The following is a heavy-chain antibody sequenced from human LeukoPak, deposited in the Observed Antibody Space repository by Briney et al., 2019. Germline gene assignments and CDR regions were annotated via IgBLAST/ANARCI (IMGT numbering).Heavy chain of an antibody. D-gene: IGHD2/OR15-2a*01. CDR1: GGSVKSGDHY. J-gene: IGHJ3*01. CDR2: TYYSGNT. CDR3: ASFGAFDV. Sequence: SQTLSLTCTVSGGSVKSGDHYWTWVRQHPGKGLEWIGYTYYSGNTYYNPSVKSRVTISVDTSKNQFSLTLNSVSAADTAVYYWASFGAFDVWGQGTMVTVSS. V-gene: IGHV4-31*03.